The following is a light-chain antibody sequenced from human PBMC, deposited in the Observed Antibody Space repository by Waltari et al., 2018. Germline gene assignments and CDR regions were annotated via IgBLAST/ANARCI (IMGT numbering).Light chain of an antibody. J-gene: IGKJ5*01. CDR2: KVS. CDR1: QSLVYSDGNTY. CDR3: QQANSFPPIT. Sequence: DVVMTQSPLSLPVTLGQPASISCRSSQSLVYSDGNTYLNWFQQRPGQSPRRLIYKVSNRDSGVPDRFSGSGSGTDFTLKISRVEAEDFATYYCQQANSFPPITFGQGTRLEIK. V-gene: IGKV2-30*01.